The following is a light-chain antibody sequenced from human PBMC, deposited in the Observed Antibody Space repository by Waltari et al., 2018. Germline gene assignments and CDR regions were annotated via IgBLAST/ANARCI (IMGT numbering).Light chain of an antibody. Sequence: DIQMTQSPSSLSASVGDRVTITCRASQSISNYLNWCQQKPGKAPKLLMYSTSSLQSGVPSRFSGSGSGTDFTLTVSSLQPEDFATYYCQQSFSTPYTFGQGTKLEIK. J-gene: IGKJ2*01. CDR2: STS. CDR3: QQSFSTPYT. CDR1: QSISNY. V-gene: IGKV1-39*01.